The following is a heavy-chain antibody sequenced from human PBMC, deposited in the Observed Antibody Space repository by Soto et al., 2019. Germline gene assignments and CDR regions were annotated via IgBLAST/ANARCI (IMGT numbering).Heavy chain of an antibody. CDR1: AGTFTSYA. CDR2: IIPIFGTA. V-gene: IGHV1-69*05. D-gene: IGHD3-22*01. CDR3: GREYCDSSACYGPDY. Sequence: SVKLSCKASAGTFTSYAISWVRQAPGQGLEWMGGIIPIFGTAKYAQKFQGRATMTTDESTNTVYMELRSLRSDDTAVYYCGREYCDSSACYGPDYRGHGTLVTVSS. J-gene: IGHJ4*01.